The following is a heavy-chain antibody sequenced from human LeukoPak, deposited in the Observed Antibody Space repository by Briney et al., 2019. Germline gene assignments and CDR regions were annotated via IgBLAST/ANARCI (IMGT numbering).Heavy chain of an antibody. V-gene: IGHV1-18*01. CDR1: GYTFTSYG. CDR3: ARVRDGYLNDY. D-gene: IGHD5-24*01. Sequence: ASVKVSCKASGYTFTSYGVSWVRQAPGQGLEWMGWISAYNGNTNYAQKLQGRVTMTTDTSTSTAYMELRSLRSDNTAVYYCARVRDGYLNDYWGQGTLVTVSS. CDR2: ISAYNGNT. J-gene: IGHJ4*02.